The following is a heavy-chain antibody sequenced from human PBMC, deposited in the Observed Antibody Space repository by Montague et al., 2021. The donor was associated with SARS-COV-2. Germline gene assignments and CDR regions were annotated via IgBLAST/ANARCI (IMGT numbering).Heavy chain of an antibody. CDR3: AKVDQWEVFLDY. V-gene: IGHV3-23*03. Sequence: YLSLSFSASGFTFRNYAMSWVRQAPGKGLEWVSVIYSGASSTYYADSVKGRFTISRDNSKNTLYLQMNNLRAEDTAVYYCAKVDQWEVFLDYWGRGTLVIVSS. J-gene: IGHJ4*02. CDR2: IYSGASST. CDR1: GFTFRNYA. D-gene: IGHD1-26*01.